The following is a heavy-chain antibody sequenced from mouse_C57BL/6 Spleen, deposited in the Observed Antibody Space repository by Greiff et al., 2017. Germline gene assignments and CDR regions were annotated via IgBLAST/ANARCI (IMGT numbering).Heavy chain of an antibody. CDR1: GYAFSSSW. CDR2: IYPGDGDT. D-gene: IGHD1-1*01. Sequence: QVQLQQSGPELVKPGASVKISCKASGYAFSSSWMNWVKQRPGKGLEWIGRIYPGDGDTNYNGKFKGKATLTADKSSSTAYMQLSSLTSEDSAVYFCYYYGSSLAWFAYWGQGTLVTVSA. CDR3: YYYGSSLAWFAY. J-gene: IGHJ3*01. V-gene: IGHV1-82*01.